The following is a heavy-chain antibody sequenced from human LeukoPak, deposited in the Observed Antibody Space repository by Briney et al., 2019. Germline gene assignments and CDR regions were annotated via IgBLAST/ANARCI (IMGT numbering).Heavy chain of an antibody. D-gene: IGHD4-23*01. J-gene: IGHJ4*02. CDR1: GFTFSSYS. CDR2: ISSSSSYI. CDR3: VRGATAVTRHLDY. Sequence: GGSLRLSCAASGFTFSSYSMNWVRQAPGKGLEWVSSISSSSSYIYYADSAKGRFTISRDNAKNSLYLQMNSLRPEDTAVYYCVRGATAVTRHLDYWGQGTLVTVSS. V-gene: IGHV3-21*01.